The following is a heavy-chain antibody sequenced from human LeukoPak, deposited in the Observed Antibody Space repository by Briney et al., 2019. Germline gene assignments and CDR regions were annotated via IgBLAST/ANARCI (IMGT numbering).Heavy chain of an antibody. CDR1: GFTFSSYA. D-gene: IGHD5-12*01. CDR3: AKAAYGGYLGGYFDY. V-gene: IGHV3-23*01. Sequence: GGSLRLSCAASGFTFSSYAMSWVRQAPGKGLEWVSTTSGSTYYADSVKGRFTISRDNSKNTLYLQMNSLRAEDTAVYYCAKAAYGGYLGGYFDYWGQGTLVTVSS. CDR2: TSGST. J-gene: IGHJ4*02.